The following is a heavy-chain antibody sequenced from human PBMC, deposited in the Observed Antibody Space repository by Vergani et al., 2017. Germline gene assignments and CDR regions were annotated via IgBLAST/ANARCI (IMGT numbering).Heavy chain of an antibody. D-gene: IGHD3-22*01. V-gene: IGHV3-30*18. CDR3: AKDYYDSSGSGMDV. CDR2: ISYDGSNK. CDR1: GFTFSSYG. J-gene: IGHJ6*02. Sequence: QVQLVESGGGLVKPGGSLRLSCAASGFTFSSYGMHWVRQAPGKGLEWVAVISYDGSNKYYADSVKGRFTISRDNSKNTLYLQMNSLRAEDTAVYYCAKDYYDSSGSGMDVWGQGTTVTVSS.